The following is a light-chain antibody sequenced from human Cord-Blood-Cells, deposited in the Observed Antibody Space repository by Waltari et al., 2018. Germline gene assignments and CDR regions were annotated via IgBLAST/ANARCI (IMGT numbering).Light chain of an antibody. Sequence: QSVLTQPPSASGTPGQRVTISCSGSSSNIGSNTVNWYQQLPGTAPKLPIYSNNPRPLGVPDRFSGSKSGTSASLAISGLQSEDEADYYCAAWDDSLNGNWVFGGGTKLTVL. CDR1: SSNIGSNT. CDR3: AAWDDSLNGNWV. J-gene: IGLJ3*02. CDR2: SNN. V-gene: IGLV1-44*01.